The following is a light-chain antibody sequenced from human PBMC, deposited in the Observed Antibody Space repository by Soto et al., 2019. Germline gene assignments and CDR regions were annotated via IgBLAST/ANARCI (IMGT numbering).Light chain of an antibody. Sequence: EIVMTKSPATLYVSPGARATLSGRASQSVSSNLAWYQQKPGQAPWLLIYGASTRATGLPARFSGSGSGTVFTLTNSSLQAEDFAVSYGPQYNNGPPYTCGQGTKLEIK. CDR2: GAS. J-gene: IGKJ2*01. V-gene: IGKV3-15*01. CDR3: PQYNNGPPYT. CDR1: QSVSSN.